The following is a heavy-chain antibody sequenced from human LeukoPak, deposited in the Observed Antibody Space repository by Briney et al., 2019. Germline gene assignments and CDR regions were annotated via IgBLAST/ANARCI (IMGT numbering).Heavy chain of an antibody. D-gene: IGHD6-13*01. CDR2: ISSSSSYI. CDR3: ASTRSSSWYFDY. Sequence: PGGSLRLSCAASGFTFSSYSMKWVRQAPGKGLEWVSSISSSSSYIDYVDSVKGRFTISRDNAKNSLYLQMNSLRAEDTAVYYCASTRSSSWYFDYWGQGTLVTVSS. CDR1: GFTFSSYS. J-gene: IGHJ4*02. V-gene: IGHV3-21*01.